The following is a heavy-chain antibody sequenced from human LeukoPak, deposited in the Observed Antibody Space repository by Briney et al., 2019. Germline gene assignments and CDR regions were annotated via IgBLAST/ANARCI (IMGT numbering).Heavy chain of an antibody. V-gene: IGHV3-66*03. J-gene: IGHJ4*02. D-gene: IGHD3-22*01. CDR1: GFTFSSYV. CDR2: MYSNGNI. CDR3: AREYSSGYYRTFDY. Sequence: PGESLRLSCAASGFTFSSYVMSWVRQAPGKGLDWVSVMYSNGNIHYGDSVQGRFTISRDNSKNTLYLQMNSLRAEDTAVYYCAREYSSGYYRTFDYWGQGTLVTVSS.